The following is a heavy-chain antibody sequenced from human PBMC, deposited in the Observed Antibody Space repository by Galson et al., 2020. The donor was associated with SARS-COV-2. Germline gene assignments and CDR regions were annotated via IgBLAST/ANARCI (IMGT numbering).Heavy chain of an antibody. V-gene: IGHV3-30*03. CDR2: ISYDGSNK. D-gene: IGHD6-6*01. CDR1: GFTFSSYG. J-gene: IGHJ1*01. CDR3: ASSPSIAGSGTRFSFQH. Sequence: GGSLRLSCAASGFTFSSYGMHWVRQAPGKGLEWVAVISYDGSNKYYADSVKGRFTISRDNSKNTLYLQMNSLRAEDTAVYYCASSPSIAGSGTRFSFQHWGQGTLVTVSS.